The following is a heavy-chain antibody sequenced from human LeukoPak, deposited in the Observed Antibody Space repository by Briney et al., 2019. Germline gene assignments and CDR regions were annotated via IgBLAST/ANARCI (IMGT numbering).Heavy chain of an antibody. CDR3: ARGYGDSNWFDP. V-gene: IGHV3-7*01. D-gene: IGHD1-1*01. CDR2: IKRDGSVK. CDR1: GFTFSSYW. Sequence: PGGSLRLSCAASGFTFSSYWMSWVRQAPGKGLEWVASIKRDGSVKKYVDSVQGRFTVSRDNTKNSLYLQMNSLRADDTAVYYCARGYGDSNWFDPWGQGTLVTVSS. J-gene: IGHJ5*02.